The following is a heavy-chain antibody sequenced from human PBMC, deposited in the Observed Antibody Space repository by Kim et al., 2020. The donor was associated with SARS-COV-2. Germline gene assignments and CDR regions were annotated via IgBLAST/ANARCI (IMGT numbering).Heavy chain of an antibody. CDR3: ATTRESLGYCSSTSCYNFDY. CDR1: GYTFTSYA. V-gene: IGHV7-4-1*02. CDR2: INTNTGNP. Sequence: ASVKVSCKASGYTFTSYAMNWVRQAPGQGLEWMGWINTNTGNPTYAQGFTGRFVFSLDTSVNTAYLQISSLKAEDTAVYYCATTRESLGYCSSTSCYNFDYWGQGTLVTVSS. D-gene: IGHD2-2*01. J-gene: IGHJ4*02.